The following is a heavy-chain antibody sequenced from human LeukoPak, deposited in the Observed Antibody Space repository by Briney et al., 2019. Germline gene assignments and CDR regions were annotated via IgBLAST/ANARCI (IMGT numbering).Heavy chain of an antibody. D-gene: IGHD3-10*01. CDR2: LFYSGST. CDR3: ATVAVIRGVTYFDY. J-gene: IGHJ4*02. V-gene: IGHV4-59*01. CDR1: GGSFRGYY. Sequence: PSETLSLTCAVYGGSFRGYYWSCIRQPPGKGLEWIAYLFYSGSTDYNPSLESRVTVSVDTSKNQFSLKLRSVTAADTAVYYCATVAVIRGVTYFDYWGQGTLVTVSS.